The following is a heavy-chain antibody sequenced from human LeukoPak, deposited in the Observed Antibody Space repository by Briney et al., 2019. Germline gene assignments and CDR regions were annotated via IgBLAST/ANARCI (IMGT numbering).Heavy chain of an antibody. D-gene: IGHD6-13*01. CDR3: ARGGIEAFDI. CDR1: GGSISSYY. J-gene: IGHJ3*02. V-gene: IGHV4-59*01. CDR2: IYYSGST. Sequence: SETLSLTCTVSGGSISSYYWSWIRQPPGKGLEWIGYIYYSGSTNYNPSLKSRVTISVDTSKNQFSLKLSSVTAADTAVHYCARGGIEAFDIWGQGTMVTVSS.